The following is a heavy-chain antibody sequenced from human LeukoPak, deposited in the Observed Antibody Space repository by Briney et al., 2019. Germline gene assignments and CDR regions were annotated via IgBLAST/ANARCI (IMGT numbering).Heavy chain of an antibody. V-gene: IGHV4-39*01. CDR3: ARQVSDYFYYYIDV. J-gene: IGHJ6*03. Sequence: SETLSLTCSVSGCSISSSSYYWNWIRQPPGKGLEWVGSIYYSGTTYYNSSLKSRVTISEDTSKNRFSLMLTSVTAADTAVYYCARQVSDYFYYYIDVWGEGTTVIVSS. CDR2: IYYSGTT. CDR1: GCSISSSSYY.